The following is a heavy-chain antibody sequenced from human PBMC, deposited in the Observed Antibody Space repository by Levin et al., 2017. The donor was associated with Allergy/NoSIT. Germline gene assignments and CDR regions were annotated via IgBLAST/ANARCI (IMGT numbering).Heavy chain of an antibody. Sequence: SGPTLVKPTQTLTLTCTFSGFSLSTSGVGVGWIRPPPGKALEWLALIYWDDDKRYSPSLKSRLTITKDTSKNQVVLTMTNMDPVDTATYYCAHSYCSGGSCLINWFDPWGQGTLVTVSS. CDR3: AHSYCSGGSCLINWFDP. J-gene: IGHJ5*02. D-gene: IGHD2-15*01. V-gene: IGHV2-5*02. CDR2: IYWDDDK. CDR1: GFSLSTSGVG.